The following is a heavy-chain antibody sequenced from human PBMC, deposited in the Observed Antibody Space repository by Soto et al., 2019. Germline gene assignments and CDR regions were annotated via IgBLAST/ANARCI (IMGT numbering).Heavy chain of an antibody. Sequence: QVQLQESGPGLVKPSETMSLSCTVSGCSISSYYWSWFRQSPGKRMEWIGYVHHSWGSSYNPSLQSRVAISLDTSKSQFSLKVTSVTATDTAVYYCARKGFGPLHGLVEVRGEGTTVTVSS. CDR3: ARKGFGPLHGLVEV. D-gene: IGHD3-10*01. J-gene: IGHJ6*04. CDR1: GCSISSYY. V-gene: IGHV4-59*08. CDR2: VHHSWGS.